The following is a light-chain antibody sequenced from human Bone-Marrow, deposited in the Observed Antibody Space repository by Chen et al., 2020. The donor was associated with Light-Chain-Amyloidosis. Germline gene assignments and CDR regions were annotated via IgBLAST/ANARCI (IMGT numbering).Light chain of an antibody. CDR1: SSDIGSYNL. J-gene: IGLJ2*01. CDR3: CSFAGTSTPL. V-gene: IGLV2-23*02. Sequence: QSALTQPASVSGSTGQSITISCTGTSSDIGSYNLVSWYQQHPGKAPQLLIYEVTQRPSGVSGRCAGPKSGNTASLTISGLRTDDEAYDFCCSFAGTSTPLFGGGSKLPV. CDR2: EVT.